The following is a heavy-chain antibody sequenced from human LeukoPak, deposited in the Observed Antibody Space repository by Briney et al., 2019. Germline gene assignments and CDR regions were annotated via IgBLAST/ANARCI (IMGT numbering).Heavy chain of an antibody. CDR1: GFTFGSFA. J-gene: IGHJ4*02. Sequence: GGSLRLSCAASGFTFGSFAMSWVRQAPGKGLEWVSSISGSGSRSYYADSVKGRFTISRDNSKNTLYLQMNSLRAEDTAVYYCAKDITQSGTYGGPHNYWGQGTLVSVSS. CDR2: ISGSGSRS. V-gene: IGHV3-23*01. D-gene: IGHD1-26*01. CDR3: AKDITQSGTYGGPHNY.